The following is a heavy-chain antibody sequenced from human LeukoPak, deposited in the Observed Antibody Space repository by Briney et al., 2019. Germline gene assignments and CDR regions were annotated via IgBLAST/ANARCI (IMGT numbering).Heavy chain of an antibody. CDR1: GYTLTELS. CDR2: FDPEDGET. V-gene: IGHV1-24*01. J-gene: IGHJ4*02. CDR3: ATGDSSGQNPDY. D-gene: IGHD3-22*01. Sequence: ASVKVSCKVSGYTLTELSMHWVRQAPGKGLEWMGGFDPEDGETIYAQKFQGRVTMTEDTSTDTAYMEPSSLRSEDTAVYYCATGDSSGQNPDYWGQGTLVTVSS.